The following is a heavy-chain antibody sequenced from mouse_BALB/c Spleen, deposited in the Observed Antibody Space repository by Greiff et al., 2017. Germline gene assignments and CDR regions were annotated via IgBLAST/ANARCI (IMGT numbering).Heavy chain of an antibody. CDR3: ARSDYSSDD. CDR2: ISYSDST. Sequence: VQLKESGPGLVKPSQSLYLSCTATGYSITSDYAWNWIRQPPGNKLEWMGYISYSDSTSYNQSLKSRVTITRDTSKNQFCLQLNSVTTEDAATYYCARSDYSSDDWGQGTSVTVSS. J-gene: IGHJ4*01. CDR1: GYSITSDYA. V-gene: IGHV3-2*02. D-gene: IGHD2-13*01.